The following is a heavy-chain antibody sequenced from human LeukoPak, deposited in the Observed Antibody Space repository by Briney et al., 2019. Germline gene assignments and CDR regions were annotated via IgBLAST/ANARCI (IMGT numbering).Heavy chain of an antibody. CDR3: ATDLVVQGAFDF. Sequence: ASVKVSCKASGYTFTSYYMHWVRQAPGQGPEWMGVINPTGGTTSYAQKFQDRVSMTRDTSTSTVFMELRSLTSDDTAMYYCATDLVVQGAFDFWGQGTMVTVSS. V-gene: IGHV1-46*01. D-gene: IGHD3-22*01. CDR2: INPTGGTT. J-gene: IGHJ3*01. CDR1: GYTFTSYY.